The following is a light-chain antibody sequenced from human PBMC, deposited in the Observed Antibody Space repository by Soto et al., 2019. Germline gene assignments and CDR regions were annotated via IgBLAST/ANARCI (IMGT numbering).Light chain of an antibody. CDR3: QQRMIWPPIT. CDR1: QSVNTY. Sequence: EVVLKQSPATLSLSPGERATLSCRASQSVNTYLAWYQQKPGQPPRLLIHDASNRATGIPARFSGSGSGTDFTLTISSLEPEDFAIYYCQQRMIWPPITFGQGTRLEIK. CDR2: DAS. J-gene: IGKJ5*01. V-gene: IGKV3-11*01.